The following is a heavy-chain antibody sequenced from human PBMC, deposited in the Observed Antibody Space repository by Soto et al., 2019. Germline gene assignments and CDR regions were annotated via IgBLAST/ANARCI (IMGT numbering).Heavy chain of an antibody. J-gene: IGHJ6*02. CDR3: ARDKARLQLGGNYYYMMDV. CDR1: GDTFSSYA. CDR2: IMPIFGTP. D-gene: IGHD5-12*01. V-gene: IGHV1-69*12. Sequence: QVQLVQSGAEVKKPGSSVKVSCKASGDTFSSYAISWVRQVPGQGLEWMGGIMPIFGTPDYAQNVQGRGTITADEATSTADMELSSLRSEDTGVYYCARDKARLQLGGNYYYMMDVWGQGTTVTVSS.